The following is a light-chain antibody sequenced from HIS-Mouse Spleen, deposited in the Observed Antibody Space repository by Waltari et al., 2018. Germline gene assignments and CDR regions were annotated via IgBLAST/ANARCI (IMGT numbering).Light chain of an antibody. CDR2: RDS. CDR1: NIGSKN. CDR3: QVWDSSTVV. V-gene: IGLV3-9*01. J-gene: IGLJ2*01. Sequence: SYELTQPLSVSVALGQTARSTCGGNNIGSKNVHWYQQKPGQAPVPVVYRDSNRPSGIPERFSGSNSGNTATLTISRAQAGDEADYYCQVWDSSTVVFGGGTKLTVL.